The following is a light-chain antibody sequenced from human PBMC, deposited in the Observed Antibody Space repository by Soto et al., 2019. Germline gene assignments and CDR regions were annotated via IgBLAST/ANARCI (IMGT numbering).Light chain of an antibody. Sequence: EIVLTQSPATLSLSPGERATLSCRASQSVSSYLAWYQKKPGQAPRLLIYDASNRATGIPARFSGSGSGTDFTLTISSLEPEDFAVYYGEQRSNWPPTFGQGTRLEIK. CDR3: EQRSNWPPT. V-gene: IGKV3-11*01. CDR1: QSVSSY. CDR2: DAS. J-gene: IGKJ5*01.